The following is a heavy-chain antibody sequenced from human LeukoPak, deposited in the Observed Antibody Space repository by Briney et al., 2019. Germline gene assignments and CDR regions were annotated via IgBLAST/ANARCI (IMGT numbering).Heavy chain of an antibody. CDR1: GFTFDDYG. D-gene: IGHD5-18*01. V-gene: IGHV3-7*01. CDR3: ARIQRGYSYDYYYYYYMDV. Sequence: PGGSLRLSCAASGFTFDDYGMSWVRQAPGKGLEWVANIKQDGSEKYYVDSVKGRFTISRDNAKNSLYLQMNSLRAEDTAVYYCARIQRGYSYDYYYYYYMDVWGKGTTVTVSS. J-gene: IGHJ6*03. CDR2: IKQDGSEK.